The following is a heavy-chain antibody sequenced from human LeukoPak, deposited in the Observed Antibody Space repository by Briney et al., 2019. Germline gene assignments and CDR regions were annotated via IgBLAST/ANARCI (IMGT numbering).Heavy chain of an antibody. D-gene: IGHD3-10*01. V-gene: IGHV3-30*18. Sequence: PRGSLSLSCAASGFTFSTFNMHWVRQAPGKGPEWVALISADESNEYYADSVKGRFTISRDNSKNTVYLQMNSLRTEDTAVYHCAKDLAGSYYGGGQRYYFDYWGQGTMITVSS. CDR3: AKDLAGSYYGGGQRYYFDY. CDR2: ISADESNE. J-gene: IGHJ4*02. CDR1: GFTFSTFN.